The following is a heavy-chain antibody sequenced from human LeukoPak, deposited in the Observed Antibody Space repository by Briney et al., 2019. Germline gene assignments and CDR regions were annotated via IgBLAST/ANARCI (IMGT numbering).Heavy chain of an antibody. V-gene: IGHV4-34*01. D-gene: IGHD6-13*01. CDR3: ATRPVTGTPFDY. CDR1: GGSFSGYY. Sequence: SETLSLTCAVYGGSFSGYYWSWIRQPPGKGLEWIGEINHSGSTNYNPSLKSRVTISVDTSKNQFSLKLSSVTAADTAVCYCATRPVTGTPFDYWGQGTLVTVSS. J-gene: IGHJ4*02. CDR2: INHSGST.